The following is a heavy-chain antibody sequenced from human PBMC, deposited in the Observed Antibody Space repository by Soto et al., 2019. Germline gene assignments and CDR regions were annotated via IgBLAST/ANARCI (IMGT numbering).Heavy chain of an antibody. Sequence: QVQLVQSGADVKQPGASVKVSCKASGYSFTGYYIHWLRQAPGQGLEWMGWIYPNSGDTKSAQKFQGRLSLTMDTSITTVYMELSSLRSDDTAIYYCASLQTSGWYGVHWGQGTLVTVSS. CDR1: GYSFTGYY. J-gene: IGHJ4*02. V-gene: IGHV1-2*02. D-gene: IGHD6-19*01. CDR3: ASLQTSGWYGVH. CDR2: IYPNSGDT.